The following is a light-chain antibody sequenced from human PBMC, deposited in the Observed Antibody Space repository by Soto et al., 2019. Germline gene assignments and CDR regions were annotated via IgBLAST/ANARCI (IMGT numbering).Light chain of an antibody. CDR1: QIVSSY. CDR2: DAS. J-gene: IGKJ1*01. V-gene: IGKV3-11*01. CDR3: QQRSNWPPWT. Sequence: EIVLTQSPATLSLSPGERATLSCRASQIVSSYLAWYQQKPGQAPRLRIYDASNRATGIPARFSGSGSGTDFTLTISSLEPEDFAVYYCQQRSNWPPWTFGQGTKVEIK.